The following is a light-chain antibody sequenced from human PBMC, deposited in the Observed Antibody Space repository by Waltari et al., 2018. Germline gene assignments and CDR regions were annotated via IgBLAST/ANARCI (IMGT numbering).Light chain of an antibody. CDR3: QQFNASPRT. CDR1: QGVNVY. Sequence: IQLTQSPSSLSASVAARVTIPCRASQGVNVYLAWYQQKPGKAPKLLIYAASTLQSGVSSRFSGSGSGTDFTLTINSLQPEDIATYYCQQFNASPRTFGQGTNVEIK. J-gene: IGKJ1*01. CDR2: AAS. V-gene: IGKV1-9*01.